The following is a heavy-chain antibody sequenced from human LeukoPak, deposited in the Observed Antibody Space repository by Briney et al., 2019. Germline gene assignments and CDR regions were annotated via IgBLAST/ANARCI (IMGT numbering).Heavy chain of an antibody. Sequence: PSETLSLTCTVSGDSISSYFWNWIRQPPGKGLEWIVYSDNSGSINYNPSLKSRVTMSVDMSKKQFSLTLSSVTAADTAVYYCAKREWGRGFDIWGQGTMVTVSS. J-gene: IGHJ3*02. CDR1: GDSISSYF. CDR3: AKREWGRGFDI. CDR2: SDNSGSI. V-gene: IGHV4-59*08. D-gene: IGHD3-16*01.